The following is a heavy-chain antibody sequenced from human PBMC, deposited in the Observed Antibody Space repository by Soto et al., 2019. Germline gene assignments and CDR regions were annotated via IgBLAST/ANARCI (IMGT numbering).Heavy chain of an antibody. CDR3: ANRCQWHGLFDP. D-gene: IGHD6-19*01. J-gene: IGHJ5*01. CDR1: GFTFSSYA. V-gene: IGHV3-23*01. Sequence: GGSLRLSCAASGFTFSSYAMSWVRQAPGKGLEWVSAFSVSGGSTYYADSVKGRFTISRDNSKNTLYLQMNSLRAEDTAVSHCANRCQWHGLFDPWGQGTMVTVSS. CDR2: FSVSGGST.